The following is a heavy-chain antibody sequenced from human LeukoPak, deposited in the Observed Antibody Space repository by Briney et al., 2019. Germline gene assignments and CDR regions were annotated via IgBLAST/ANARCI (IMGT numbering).Heavy chain of an antibody. CDR3: ARDARGVTNAFDI. V-gene: IGHV3-21*01. D-gene: IGHD3-10*01. Sequence: GGSLRLSCAASGFTFSSYSMNWVRQAPGKGLEWVSSISSSSSYIYYADSVKGRFTISRDNAKNSLYLQMNSLRAEDTAVYYCARDARGVTNAFDIWGQGTMVTVSS. J-gene: IGHJ3*02. CDR1: GFTFSSYS. CDR2: ISSSSSYI.